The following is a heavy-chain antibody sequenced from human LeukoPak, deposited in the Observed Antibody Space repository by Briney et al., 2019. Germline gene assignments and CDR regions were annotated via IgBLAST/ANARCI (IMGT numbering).Heavy chain of an antibody. Sequence: SETLSLTCAVSGGSISSGDCSWSWIRQPPGKGLEWIGYIYYSGSTYYNPSLKSRVTISVDTSKNQFSLKLSSVTAADTAVYYCARGISGVWGSYSGAFDIWGQGTMVTVSS. J-gene: IGHJ3*02. CDR2: IYYSGST. CDR3: ARGISGVWGSYSGAFDI. CDR1: GGSISSGDCS. D-gene: IGHD3-16*01. V-gene: IGHV4-30-4*07.